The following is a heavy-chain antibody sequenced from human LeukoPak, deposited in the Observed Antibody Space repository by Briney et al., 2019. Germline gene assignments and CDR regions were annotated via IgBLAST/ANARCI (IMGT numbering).Heavy chain of an antibody. CDR1: EFNFGDYS. V-gene: IGHV3-49*03. J-gene: IGHJ6*04. Sequence: GGSLRLSCTASEFNFGDYSLSWFRQAPGVGLEWVAFIRREGYGGTTEYAASVKGRFTISRDDAISIAYLQMNSLKTEDTGVYYCTRDHDFWRGPLDVWVKGPRSPSPQ. D-gene: IGHD3-3*01. CDR3: TRDHDFWRGPLDV. CDR2: IRREGYGGTT.